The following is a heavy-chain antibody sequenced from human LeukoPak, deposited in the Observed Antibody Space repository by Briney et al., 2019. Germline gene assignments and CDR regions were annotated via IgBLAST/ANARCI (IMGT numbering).Heavy chain of an antibody. CDR2: INHSGST. D-gene: IGHD1-7*01. CDR1: GGSFSGYY. Sequence: PSETLSLTCAVYGGSFSGYYWSWIRQPPGKGLEWIGEINHSGSTNYNPSLKSRVTISVDTSKNQFSLKLSSVTAADTAVYYCARRKLRKRENAFDIWGQGTMVTVSS. CDR3: ARRKLRKRENAFDI. V-gene: IGHV4-34*01. J-gene: IGHJ3*02.